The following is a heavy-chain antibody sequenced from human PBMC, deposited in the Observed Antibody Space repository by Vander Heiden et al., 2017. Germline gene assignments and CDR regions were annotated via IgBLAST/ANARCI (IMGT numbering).Heavy chain of an antibody. J-gene: IGHJ4*02. CDR1: GFTFSSYG. Sequence: EVQLVESGGGLVKRGGSLRLSGAACGFTFSSYGMNWVRQAPGKGLEWVSSISSSSSYIYYADSVKGRFTISRDNAKNSLYLQMNSLRAEDTAVYYCARVSGYDFWSGYQYYFDYWGQGTLVTVSS. V-gene: IGHV3-21*01. CDR3: ARVSGYDFWSGYQYYFDY. CDR2: ISSSSSYI. D-gene: IGHD3-3*01.